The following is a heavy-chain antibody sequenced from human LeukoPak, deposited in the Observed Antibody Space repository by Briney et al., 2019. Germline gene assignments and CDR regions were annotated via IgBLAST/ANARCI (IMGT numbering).Heavy chain of an antibody. CDR1: GGTFSSYA. J-gene: IGHJ4*02. D-gene: IGHD2-2*02. Sequence: ASVKVSCKASGGTFSSYAISWVRQAPGQGLEWMGGIIPIFGTANYAQKFQGRVTITADESTSTAYMELSSLRSEDTAVYYCARDRGYCSSTSCYMGYWGQGTLVTVSS. CDR3: ARDRGYCSSTSCYMGY. V-gene: IGHV1-69*01. CDR2: IIPIFGTA.